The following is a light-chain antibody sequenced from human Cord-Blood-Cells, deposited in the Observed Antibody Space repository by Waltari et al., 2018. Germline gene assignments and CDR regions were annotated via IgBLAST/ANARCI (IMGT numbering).Light chain of an antibody. J-gene: IGLJ2*01. CDR1: SSDVGSYNL. CDR3: CSYAGSSTVV. V-gene: IGLV2-23*01. Sequence: QSALTQPASVSGSPGQSITISCTGPSSDVGSYNLVSWYQQHPGKAPKLMIYEGSKRPSGVSNRFSGSKSGNTVSLTISGLQAEDEADYYCCSYAGSSTVVFGGGTKLTVL. CDR2: EGS.